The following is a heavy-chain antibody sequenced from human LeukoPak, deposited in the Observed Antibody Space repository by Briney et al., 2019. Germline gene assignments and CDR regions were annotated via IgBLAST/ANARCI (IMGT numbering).Heavy chain of an antibody. D-gene: IGHD2-2*02. CDR2: ISSSRSYI. CDR1: GFTFSNYS. J-gene: IGHJ5*02. Sequence: GGSLSLSCAASGFTFSNYSMNWVRQAGGKGLEWVSSISSSRSYIFYADLVKGRFTLSRDKAKNSLYLQMNSLRAADTAVYYCVIHKNQLPYSNWFDPWGQGTLVTVSS. V-gene: IGHV3-21*01. CDR3: VIHKNQLPYSNWFDP.